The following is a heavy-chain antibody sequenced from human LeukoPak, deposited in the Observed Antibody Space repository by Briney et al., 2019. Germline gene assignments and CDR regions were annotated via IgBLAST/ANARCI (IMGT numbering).Heavy chain of an antibody. CDR3: ARRYSRTIQAPDY. J-gene: IGHJ4*02. D-gene: IGHD6-13*01. Sequence: ASVKVSCKASGYTFTGYYMHWVRQAPGQGLEWMGWINPKSGGTNYAQKFQGRVTMTRDTSISTAYMELSRLRSEDTAVYYCARRYSRTIQAPDYWGQGTLVTVSS. V-gene: IGHV1-2*02. CDR2: INPKSGGT. CDR1: GYTFTGYY.